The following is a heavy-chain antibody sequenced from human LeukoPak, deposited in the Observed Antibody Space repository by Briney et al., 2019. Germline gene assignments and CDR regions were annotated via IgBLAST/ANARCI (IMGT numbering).Heavy chain of an antibody. CDR3: AREGPHGSGIYYNPLDY. D-gene: IGHD3-10*01. CDR2: ISYTGTT. CDR1: GGSIGSSAYS. V-gene: IGHV4-39*02. J-gene: IGHJ4*02. Sequence: SETLSLTCTVSGGSIGSSAYSWGWIRQPPGKGLEWIGSISYTGTTYYNPSLKSRVTISLDTSKDQFSLKLISVTAADTALYYCAREGPHGSGIYYNPLDYWGQGALVIVSS.